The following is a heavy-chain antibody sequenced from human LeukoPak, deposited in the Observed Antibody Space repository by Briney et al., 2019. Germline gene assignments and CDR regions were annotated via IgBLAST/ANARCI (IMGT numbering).Heavy chain of an antibody. V-gene: IGHV1-46*01. Sequence: ASVKVSCKASGYTFTSYYMHWVRQAPGQGLEWMGIINPSGGSTSYAQKFQGRVTMTRDMSTSTVYMELSSLRSEDTAVYYCAREGDLIAVAGTSYYYMDVWGKGTTVTVSS. J-gene: IGHJ6*03. CDR3: AREGDLIAVAGTSYYYMDV. CDR2: INPSGGST. CDR1: GYTFTSYY. D-gene: IGHD6-19*01.